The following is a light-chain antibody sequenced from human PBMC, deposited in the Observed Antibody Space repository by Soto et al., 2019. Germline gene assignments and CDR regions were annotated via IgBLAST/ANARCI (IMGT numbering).Light chain of an antibody. J-gene: IGKJ2*01. Sequence: IQMTQSPSSLSASVGDSVTVTCRASQSINIYLNWYQQKPGKAPTLLIYGASSLQSGVPSRFTGGGSRTEFTLTISSLQPEDFATSYCQQSYRSPYTFGQGTKLEIK. CDR2: GAS. CDR1: QSINIY. CDR3: QQSYRSPYT. V-gene: IGKV1-39*01.